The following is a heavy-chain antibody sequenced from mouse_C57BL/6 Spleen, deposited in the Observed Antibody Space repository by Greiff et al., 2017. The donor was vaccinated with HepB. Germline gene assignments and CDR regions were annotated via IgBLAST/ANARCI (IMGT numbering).Heavy chain of an antibody. Sequence: QVQLQESGPGLVAPSQSLSITCTVYGYSLTRYGVHWVRQPPGKGLEWLGLIWAGGSTNYNWALMSRLSISIDNSKSLVFLIMNSLQTDATALYYWARSKYLARDWGQGTTLTVSS. CDR3: ARSKYLARD. CDR1: GYSLTRYG. CDR2: IWAGGST. J-gene: IGHJ2*01. V-gene: IGHV2-9*02. D-gene: IGHD3-3*01.